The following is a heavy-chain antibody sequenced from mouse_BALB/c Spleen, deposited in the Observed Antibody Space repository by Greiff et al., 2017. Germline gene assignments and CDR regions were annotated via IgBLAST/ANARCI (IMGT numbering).Heavy chain of an antibody. CDR1: GYTFTSYY. J-gene: IGHJ4*01. CDR2: INPSNGGT. D-gene: IGHD2-1*01. Sequence: VQLQQSGAELVKPGASVKLSCKASGYTFTSYYMYWVKQRPGQGLEWIGEINPSNGGTNFNEKFKSKATLTVDKSSSTAYMQLSSLTSEDSAVYYCTRSRDYGNPYAMDYWGQGTSVTVSS. V-gene: IGHV1S81*02. CDR3: TRSRDYGNPYAMDY.